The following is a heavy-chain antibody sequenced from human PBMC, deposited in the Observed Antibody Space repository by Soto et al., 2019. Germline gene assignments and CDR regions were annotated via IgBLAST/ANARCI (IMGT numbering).Heavy chain of an antibody. J-gene: IGHJ5*02. CDR3: ARVLARSGSYWFDP. D-gene: IGHD1-26*01. V-gene: IGHV4-31*03. CDR2: IYYSGST. Sequence: QVQLQESGPGLVKPSQTLSLTCTVSGGSISSGGYYWSWIRQHPGKGLEWIGYIYYSGSTYYNPSLKSRVTRSVDTSKNQFSLKLSSVTAADTAVYYCARVLARSGSYWFDPWGQGTLVTVSS. CDR1: GGSISSGGYY.